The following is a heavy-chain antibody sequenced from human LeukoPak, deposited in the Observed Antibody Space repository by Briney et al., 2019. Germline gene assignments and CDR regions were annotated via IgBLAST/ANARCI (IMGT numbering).Heavy chain of an antibody. CDR1: GFTFSSYG. J-gene: IGHJ6*03. V-gene: IGHV3-30*02. D-gene: IGHD5-18*01. CDR2: IRYDGSNK. Sequence: GGSLRLSCAASGFTFSSYGMHWVRQAPGKGLEWVAFIRYDGSNKYYADSVKGRFTISRDNSKNTLYLQMNSLRAEDTAVYYCAKTGAGYSYGWYYYYMDVWGKGTTVTVSS. CDR3: AKTGAGYSYGWYYYYMDV.